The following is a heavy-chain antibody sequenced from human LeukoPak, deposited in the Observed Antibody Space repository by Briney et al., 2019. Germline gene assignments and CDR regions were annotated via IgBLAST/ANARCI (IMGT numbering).Heavy chain of an antibody. CDR1: GFTFSSYA. J-gene: IGHJ4*02. Sequence: PGGSLRLSCAASGFTFSSYAMSWVRQAPGKGLEWVSAISGSGGSTYYADSVKGRFTISRDNSKNTLYLQMNSLRAEDMAVYYCANTMTFWSGYDYWGQGTLVTVSS. CDR2: ISGSGGST. CDR3: ANTMTFWSGYDY. D-gene: IGHD3-3*01. V-gene: IGHV3-23*01.